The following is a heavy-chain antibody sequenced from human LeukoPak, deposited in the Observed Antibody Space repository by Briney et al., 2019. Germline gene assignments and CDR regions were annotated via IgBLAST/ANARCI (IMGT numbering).Heavy chain of an antibody. V-gene: IGHV4-59*01. CDR3: ARGGSGYYYAY. J-gene: IGHJ4*02. CDR1: GGSISSYY. Sequence: PSETLSLTCTVPGGSISSYYWSSIRQPPGKGLEWIGYIYYSGSTNYNPSLKSRVTISVDTSKNQFSLKLSSVTAADTAVYYCARGGSGYYYAYWGQGTLVTVSS. CDR2: IYYSGST. D-gene: IGHD3-22*01.